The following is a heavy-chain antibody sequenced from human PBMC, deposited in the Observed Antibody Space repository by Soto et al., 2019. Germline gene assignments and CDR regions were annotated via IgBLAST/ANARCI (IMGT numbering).Heavy chain of an antibody. CDR1: GYSFTNFW. J-gene: IGHJ6*02. CDR2: IYPSDSDI. V-gene: IGHV5-51*01. Sequence: GESLKISCKASGYSFTNFWIGWVRQMPGKGLEWMGIIYPSDSDIRYSPSFQGQVTISVDKSISTAYLQWSSLKASDTAMYYCARHVEYYYGMDVWGQGTTVTVS. CDR3: ARHVEYYYGMDV.